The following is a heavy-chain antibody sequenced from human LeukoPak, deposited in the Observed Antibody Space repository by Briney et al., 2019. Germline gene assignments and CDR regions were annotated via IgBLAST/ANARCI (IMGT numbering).Heavy chain of an antibody. D-gene: IGHD6-19*01. J-gene: IGHJ4*02. CDR3: ARVPPPWLAYYFDY. Sequence: APVKVSXKASGGTFSSYAISWVRQAPGQGLEWMGRIIPIFGTANYAQKFQGRVTITTDESTSTAYMELSSLRSEDTAVYYCARVPPPWLAYYFDYWGQGTLVTVSS. V-gene: IGHV1-69*05. CDR2: IIPIFGTA. CDR1: GGTFSSYA.